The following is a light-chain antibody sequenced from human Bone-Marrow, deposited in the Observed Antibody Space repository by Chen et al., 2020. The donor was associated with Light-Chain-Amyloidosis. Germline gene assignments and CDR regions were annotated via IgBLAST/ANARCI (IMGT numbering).Light chain of an antibody. Sequence: SYVLTQPSSVSVGPGQKATIACGGNNIGSTSVHWYQQTPGQAPLLVVYDDSDRPSGIPERLSGSNSGNTATLTISRVEAGDEADYYCQVWDRSSDRPVFGGGTKLTVL. J-gene: IGLJ3*02. CDR2: DDS. V-gene: IGLV3-21*02. CDR1: NIGSTS. CDR3: QVWDRSSDRPV.